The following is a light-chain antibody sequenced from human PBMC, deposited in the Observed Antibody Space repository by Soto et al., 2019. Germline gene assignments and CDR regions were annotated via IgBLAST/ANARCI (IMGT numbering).Light chain of an antibody. Sequence: EIVMAQSPATLSVSPGERATLSCRASQSISSRLAWYQQKPGQAPRLLIYGAASRATGIPARVSGSGSGTDFTLTSSLQSDDVGGYYCQQYTERTPCTFGQGTKGDIK. CDR1: QSISSR. V-gene: IGKV3-15*01. CDR2: GAA. CDR3: QQYTERTPCT. J-gene: IGKJ1*01.